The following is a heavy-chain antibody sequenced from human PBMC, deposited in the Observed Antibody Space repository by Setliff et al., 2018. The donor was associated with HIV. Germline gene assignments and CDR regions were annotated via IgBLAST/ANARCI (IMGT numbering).Heavy chain of an antibody. J-gene: IGHJ6*03. V-gene: IGHV1-69*02. CDR3: VRGVQSPPHYSYYYMDV. D-gene: IGHD3-3*01. CDR2: ITPILGVA. Sequence: SVKVSCKASRSTFNSHTINWVRQAPGQGLDWMGRITPILGVANYAQRFQGKVTITADKSTSTAYMELTSLRFDDTAMYYCVRGVQSPPHYSYYYMDVWGEGTTVTVSS. CDR1: RSTFNSHT.